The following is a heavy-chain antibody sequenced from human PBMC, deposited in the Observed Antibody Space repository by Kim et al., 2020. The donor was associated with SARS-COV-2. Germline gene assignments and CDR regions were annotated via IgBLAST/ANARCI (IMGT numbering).Heavy chain of an antibody. V-gene: IGHV4-59*08. CDR2: VFSGGSA. Sequence: SETLSLTCSISGGSISTFYWGWIRQPPGKGLEWIGYVFSGGSADYNPSLRSRVSISMDTSKNQIYPKLTPVTAADTAVYYCARKNILTGMVGYWGYGTL. J-gene: IGHJ4*01. CDR1: GGSISTFY. D-gene: IGHD3-9*01. CDR3: ARKNILTGMVGY.